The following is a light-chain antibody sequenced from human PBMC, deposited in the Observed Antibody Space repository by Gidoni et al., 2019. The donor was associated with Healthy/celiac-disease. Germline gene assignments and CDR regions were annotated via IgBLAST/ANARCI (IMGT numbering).Light chain of an antibody. Sequence: DIVMTQSPDSLAVSLGERATINCKSSQSVLYSSNNKNYLAWYQQKPGQPPKLLIYWASTRESGVPDRFSGSGSGTDFTLTITGLQAEDVAIYYCQQYYNTPFAFGPXTKVDIK. V-gene: IGKV4-1*01. CDR2: WAS. CDR3: QQYYNTPFA. CDR1: QSVLYSSNNKNY. J-gene: IGKJ3*01.